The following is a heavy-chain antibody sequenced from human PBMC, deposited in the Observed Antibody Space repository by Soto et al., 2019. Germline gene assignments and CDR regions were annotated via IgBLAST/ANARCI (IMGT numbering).Heavy chain of an antibody. J-gene: IGHJ6*02. CDR1: GFTFSSYS. CDR3: AATPTCRSNHHGMEG. Sequence: PGGSLRLSGAASGFTFSSYSMNWVRQAPGKGLEWVSSISSSSSYIFYADSVNGRLTISRDNAKSSLYLQVNSLRPEYTAVDYCAATPTCRSNHHGMEGWDQETTVTISS. D-gene: IGHD2-15*01. CDR2: ISSSSSYI. V-gene: IGHV3-21*01.